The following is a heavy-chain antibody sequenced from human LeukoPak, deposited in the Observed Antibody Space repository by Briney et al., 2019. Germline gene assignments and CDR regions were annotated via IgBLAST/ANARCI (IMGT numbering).Heavy chain of an antibody. V-gene: IGHV4-31*03. CDR2: IFSTGNT. CDR1: GDSMSSGGYY. D-gene: IGHD2-21*02. J-gene: IGHJ4*02. Sequence: SETLSLTCTVSGDSMSSGGYYWSWIRQHPGKGLEWIGCIFSTGNTYYNPSLKSRLTISVDTSKNRFSLQLSFVTAADTAVYYCARTRLRGDPFDDWGQGTLVTVSS. CDR3: ARTRLRGDPFDD.